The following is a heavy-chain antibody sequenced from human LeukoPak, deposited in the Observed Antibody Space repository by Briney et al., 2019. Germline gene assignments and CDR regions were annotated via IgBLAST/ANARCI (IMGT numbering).Heavy chain of an antibody. J-gene: IGHJ3*02. V-gene: IGHV3-74*01. CDR3: AGPRLTGYFDALDI. CDR2: INTDGSST. Sequence: GGSLRLSCAASGFTVSSNYMNWVRQAPGKGPVWVSRINTDGSSTTYADSVKGRFTISRDNAKNTLYLQMKSLRAEDTAVYFCAGPRLTGYFDALDIWGQGTMVTVSS. CDR1: GFTVSSNY. D-gene: IGHD3-9*01.